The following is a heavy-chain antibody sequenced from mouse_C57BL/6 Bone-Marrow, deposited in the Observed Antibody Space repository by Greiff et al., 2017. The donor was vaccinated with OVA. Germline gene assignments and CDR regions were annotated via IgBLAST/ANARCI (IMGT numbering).Heavy chain of an antibody. D-gene: IGHD1-1*01. V-gene: IGHV1-64*01. Sequence: QVQLQQPGAELVKPGASVKLSCKASGYTFTSHWMHWVKQRPGQGLEWIGMIHPNSGSTNYNEKFKSKATLTVDKSSSTAYMQLNSLTSAGPAVYYCASHYYGSSVHWYFDVWGTGTTVTVSS. CDR2: IHPNSGST. CDR1: GYTFTSHW. J-gene: IGHJ1*03. CDR3: ASHYYGSSVHWYFDV.